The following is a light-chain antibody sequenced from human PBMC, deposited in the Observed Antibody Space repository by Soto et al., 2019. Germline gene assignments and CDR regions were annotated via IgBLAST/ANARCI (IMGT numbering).Light chain of an antibody. CDR3: SSYTTSNTRQIV. Sequence: QSVPTQPASVSGSPGQSITISCTGTSSDVCGYNYVSWYQHHPGKAPKLLIYDVSNRPSGVSNRFSGSKSDNTASLTISGLQPEDEADYYSSSYTTSNTRQIVFGTGTKVTVL. J-gene: IGLJ1*01. CDR1: SSDVCGYNY. CDR2: DVS. V-gene: IGLV2-14*03.